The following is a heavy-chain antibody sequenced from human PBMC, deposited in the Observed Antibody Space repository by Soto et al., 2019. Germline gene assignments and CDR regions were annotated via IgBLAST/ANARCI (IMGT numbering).Heavy chain of an antibody. CDR3: ATGDVWGSYRYIAFDY. V-gene: IGHV1-18*01. D-gene: IGHD3-16*02. Sequence: GASVKVSCKASGYTFTSYGISWVRQAPGQGLEWMGWISAYNGNTNYAQKLQGRVTMTTDTSTNTAYMELSSLRSEDTAVYYCATGDVWGSYRYIAFDYWGQGTLVTVSS. CDR1: GYTFTSYG. J-gene: IGHJ4*02. CDR2: ISAYNGNT.